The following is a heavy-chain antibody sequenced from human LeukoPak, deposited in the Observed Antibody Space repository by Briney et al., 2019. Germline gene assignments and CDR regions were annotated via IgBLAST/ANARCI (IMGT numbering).Heavy chain of an antibody. Sequence: GGSLRLSCAASGFTFSSCSMNWVRQAPGKGLEWVASISSSSSTIYYADSVKGRFTISRDNAKNSLYLQMNSLRAEDTAVYYCARETYCSSTSCYGDFDYWGQGTLVTVSS. CDR1: GFTFSSCS. CDR3: ARETYCSSTSCYGDFDY. V-gene: IGHV3-48*01. CDR2: ISSSSSTI. J-gene: IGHJ4*02. D-gene: IGHD2-2*01.